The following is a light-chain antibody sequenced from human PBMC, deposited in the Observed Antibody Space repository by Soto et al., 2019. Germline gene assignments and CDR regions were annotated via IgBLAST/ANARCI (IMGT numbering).Light chain of an antibody. Sequence: QSVLTQPASVSGSPGQSITISCTGTSSDVGGYNYVSWYQQYPGKAPKLMIFDVSNRPSGVSDRFSGSKSGDTASLTISGPQAEDEADYYCSSYTGSGTDVFGTGTKVTVL. CDR3: SSYTGSGTDV. V-gene: IGLV2-14*01. CDR2: DVS. J-gene: IGLJ1*01. CDR1: SSDVGGYNY.